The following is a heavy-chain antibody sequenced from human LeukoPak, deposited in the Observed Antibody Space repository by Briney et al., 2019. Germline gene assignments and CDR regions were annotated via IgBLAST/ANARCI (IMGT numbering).Heavy chain of an antibody. V-gene: IGHV3-9*01. CDR3: AKDFGQITAAIGY. D-gene: IGHD2-2*01. Sequence: PGRSLRLSCAGPGFTFDDYAMHWVRQTPGAGLEWASGIRWDGAIGYADSVKGRFTISRDSSKNSLYLQMNSLRPEDTAFYYCAKDFGQITAAIGYWGQGTLVTVSS. J-gene: IGHJ4*02. CDR2: IRWDGAI. CDR1: GFTFDDYA.